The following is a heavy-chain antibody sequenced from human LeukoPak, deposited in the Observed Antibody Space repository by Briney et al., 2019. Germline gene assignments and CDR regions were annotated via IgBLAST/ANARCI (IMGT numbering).Heavy chain of an antibody. J-gene: IGHJ6*02. Sequence: PGGSLRLSCAASGFTFSSCAMSWVRQAPGKGLEWVTAIRGSGGSTYYADSVKGRFTISTDNAKNTMSLHMNSLTAEDTAVYYSATGTLVRSSSGSYPIPSYYGMDVWGQGTTVTVSS. V-gene: IGHV3-23*01. CDR2: IRGSGGST. CDR3: ATGTLVRSSSGSYPIPSYYGMDV. CDR1: GFTFSSCA. D-gene: IGHD6-19*01.